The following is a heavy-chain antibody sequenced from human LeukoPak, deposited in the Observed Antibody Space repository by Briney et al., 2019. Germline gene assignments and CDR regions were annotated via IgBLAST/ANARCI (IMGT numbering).Heavy chain of an antibody. V-gene: IGHV4-59*08. J-gene: IGHJ4*02. Sequence: SETLSLTCTVSGGSISSYYWSWIRQPPGKGLEWIGYIYYSGGTNYNLSLKSRVTISVDTSKNQFSLKLNSVTAADTAVYYCARHSVSRYFDWAFDYRGQGTLVTVSS. CDR3: ARHSVSRYFDWAFDY. D-gene: IGHD3-9*01. CDR1: GGSISSYY. CDR2: IYYSGGT.